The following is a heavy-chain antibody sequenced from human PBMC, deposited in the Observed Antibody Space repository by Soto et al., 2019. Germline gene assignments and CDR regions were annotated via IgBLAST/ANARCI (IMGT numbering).Heavy chain of an antibody. CDR2: INPNSGGT. CDR3: AREGADGSGSYYYYYYYGMDV. Sequence: ASVKVSCKASGYTFTGYYMHWVRQAPGQGLEWMGWINPNSGGTNYAQKFQGWVTMTRDTSISTAYMELSRLRSDDTAVYHCAREGADGSGSYYYYYYYGMDVWGQGTTVTVSS. D-gene: IGHD3-10*01. CDR1: GYTFTGYY. J-gene: IGHJ6*02. V-gene: IGHV1-2*04.